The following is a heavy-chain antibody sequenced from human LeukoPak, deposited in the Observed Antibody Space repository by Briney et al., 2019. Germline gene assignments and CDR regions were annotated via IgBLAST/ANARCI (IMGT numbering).Heavy chain of an antibody. CDR3: ARDSGWLRYHD. Sequence: GGSLRLSCAASGFTVSSNYMSWVRQAPGKGLEWVSGIGGSGIGHSTHYADSVKGRFTISRDNSKIMAYLQMDSLRAEDTALYYCARDSGWLRYHDWGQGALVTVSS. D-gene: IGHD5-12*01. V-gene: IGHV3-53*01. J-gene: IGHJ4*02. CDR2: IGGSGIGHST. CDR1: GFTVSSNY.